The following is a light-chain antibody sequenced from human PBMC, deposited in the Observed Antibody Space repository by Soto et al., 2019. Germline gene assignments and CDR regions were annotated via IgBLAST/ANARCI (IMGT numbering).Light chain of an antibody. Sequence: DIVMTQTPLSSPVTLGQPASISCRSSQSLEHSDGNTYLSWLQQRPGQPPRLLIYKVSNRFYGVPESFSGSVAGTDFTLNISSVEAEDVGVYYCMQDIQKITFGQGTRLELQ. J-gene: IGKJ5*01. V-gene: IGKV2-24*01. CDR2: KVS. CDR3: MQDIQKIT. CDR1: QSLEHSDGNTY.